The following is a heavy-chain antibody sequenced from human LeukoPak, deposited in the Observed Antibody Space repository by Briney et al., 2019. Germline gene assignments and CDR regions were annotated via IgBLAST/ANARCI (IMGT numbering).Heavy chain of an antibody. CDR2: IYPGDSDT. V-gene: IGHV5-51*01. CDR3: ARRGGYDILTGSYYFDY. CDR1: GFTFSSYA. D-gene: IGHD3-9*01. Sequence: GGSLRLSCAASGFTFSSYAMSWVRQMPGKGLEWIGIIYPGDSDTIYSPSFQGQVTISADKSISTAYLQWNSLKASDTAMYYCARRGGYDILTGSYYFDYWGQGTLVTVSS. J-gene: IGHJ4*02.